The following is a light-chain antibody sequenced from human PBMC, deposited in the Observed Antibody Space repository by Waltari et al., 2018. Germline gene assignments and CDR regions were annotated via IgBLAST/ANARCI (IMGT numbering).Light chain of an antibody. CDR2: DTT. CDR3: LRTDGGSDARV. V-gene: IGLV7-46*01. Sequence: FHKKPGQAPRAWVYDTTNRHSWTPARFSGALRGGKSARTLSGAQPEDEADYYCLRTDGGSDARVVGGGTKVTVL. J-gene: IGLJ2*01.